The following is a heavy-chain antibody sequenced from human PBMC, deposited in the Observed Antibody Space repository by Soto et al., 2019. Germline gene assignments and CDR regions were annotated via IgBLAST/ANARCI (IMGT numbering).Heavy chain of an antibody. CDR3: ASGYFDWLVLDY. CDR2: ISAYNGNT. Sequence: EASVKVSCKASGYTFTSYGISWVRQAPGQGLEWMGWISAYNGNTNYAQKLQGRVTMTTDTSASTAYMELSSLRSEDTAVYYCASGYFDWLVLDYWGQGTLVTVSS. CDR1: GYTFTSYG. V-gene: IGHV1-18*01. D-gene: IGHD3-9*01. J-gene: IGHJ4*02.